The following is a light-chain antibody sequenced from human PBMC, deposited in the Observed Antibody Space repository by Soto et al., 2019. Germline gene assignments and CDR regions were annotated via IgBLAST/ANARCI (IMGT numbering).Light chain of an antibody. CDR1: QDINNF. V-gene: IGKV1-16*01. J-gene: IGKJ5*01. CDR2: AAS. CDR3: QHYDGYPQT. Sequence: DIQMTRSPSSLSASVGDRVTITCRASQDINNFLAWFQQKPGRAPKTLIFAASRLHSGIPSRFSGSGSGTTFTLTISSLQPEDLGTYYCQHYDGYPQTFGQGTLLEVK.